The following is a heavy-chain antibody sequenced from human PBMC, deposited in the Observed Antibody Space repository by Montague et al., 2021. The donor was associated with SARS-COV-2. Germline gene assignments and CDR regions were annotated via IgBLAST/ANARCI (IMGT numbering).Heavy chain of an antibody. D-gene: IGHD3-10*01. CDR3: AKANRGDYYYGMDV. V-gene: IGHV3-30*18. J-gene: IGHJ6*02. Sequence: SLRLSCAASGFSFSTYAMHWVRQAPGKGLEWVAVISYDGSNTYYADSVKGRFTISRDNSKNTLFLQMNRLRAEDTAVYYCAKANRGDYYYGMDVWGQGTTVTVSS. CDR1: GFSFSTYA. CDR2: ISYDGSNT.